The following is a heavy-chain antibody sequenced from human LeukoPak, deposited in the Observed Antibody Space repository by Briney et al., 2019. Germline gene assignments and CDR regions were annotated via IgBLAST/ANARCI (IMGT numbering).Heavy chain of an antibody. CDR3: ARDRGGVGYNWFDP. V-gene: IGHV4-59*11. CDR2: IYYSGST. J-gene: IGHJ5*02. Sequence: SETLSLTCTVSGGSISSHYWSWIRQPPGKGLEWIGYIYYSGSTNYNPSLKSRVTISVDTSKNQFSLKLSSVAAADTAVYYCARDRGGVGYNWFDPWGQGTLVTVSS. D-gene: IGHD2-8*01. CDR1: GGSISSHY.